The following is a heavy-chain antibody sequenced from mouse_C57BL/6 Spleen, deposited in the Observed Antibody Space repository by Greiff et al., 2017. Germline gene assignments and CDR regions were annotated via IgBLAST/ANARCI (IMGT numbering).Heavy chain of an antibody. V-gene: IGHV1-82*01. CDR3: ARDGYDKFAY. CDR2: IYPGDGDT. J-gene: IGHJ3*01. CDR1: GYAFSSSW. Sequence: QVQLQQSGPELVKPGASVKISCKASGYAFSSSWMNWVKQRPGKGLEWIGRIYPGDGDTNYNGKFKGKATLTADKSSSTAYMQLSSLTSEDSAVYFCARDGYDKFAYWGQGTLVTVSA. D-gene: IGHD2-2*01.